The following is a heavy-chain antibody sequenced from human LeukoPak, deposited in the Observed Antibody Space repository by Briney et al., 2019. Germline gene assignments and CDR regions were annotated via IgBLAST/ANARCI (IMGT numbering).Heavy chain of an antibody. D-gene: IGHD3-22*01. CDR3: ARDRPNYHESNGHYYNRDGDH. CDR2: MCGSAGCT. J-gene: IGHJ5*02. Sequence: GGSLRLSCAASGFTFNIYAMSWVRLAPGEGLQWVASMCGSAGCTYYADSVKGRFTISRDNSKNTLYLQMNSLRAEDTAIYYCARDRPNYHESNGHYYNRDGDHWGQGTLVTVSS. V-gene: IGHV3-23*01. CDR1: GFTFNIYA.